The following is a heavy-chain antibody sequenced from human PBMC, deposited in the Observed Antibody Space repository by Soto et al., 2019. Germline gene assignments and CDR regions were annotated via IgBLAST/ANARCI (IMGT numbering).Heavy chain of an antibody. CDR1: GFTFSNAW. CDR2: IKSKTDGGTT. V-gene: IGHV3-15*01. CDR3: TTDWPSDIVATLFDY. J-gene: IGHJ4*02. D-gene: IGHD5-12*01. Sequence: EVQLVESGGGLVKPGGSLRLSCAASGFTFSNAWMSWVRQAPGKGLEWVGRIKSKTDGGTTDYAAPVKGRFTISRDDSKNTLYLQMNSLKTEDTAVYYCTTDWPSDIVATLFDYWGQGTLVTVSS.